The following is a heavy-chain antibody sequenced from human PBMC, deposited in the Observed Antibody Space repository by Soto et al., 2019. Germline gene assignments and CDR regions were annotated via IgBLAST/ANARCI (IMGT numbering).Heavy chain of an antibody. CDR1: GGSISSGGYY. D-gene: IGHD2-2*01. Sequence: QVQLQESGPGLVKPSQTLSLTCTVSGGSISSGGYYWSWIRQHPGKGLEWIGYIYYSGSTYYNPSLKXRXTXSXNTSKNQFSRKLSSVTAADTAVYYCASYQQSSAFDIWGQGTMVTVSS. CDR2: IYYSGST. V-gene: IGHV4-31*03. CDR3: ASYQQSSAFDI. J-gene: IGHJ3*02.